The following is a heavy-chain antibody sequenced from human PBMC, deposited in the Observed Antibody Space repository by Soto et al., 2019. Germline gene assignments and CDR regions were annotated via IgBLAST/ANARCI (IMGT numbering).Heavy chain of an antibody. CDR3: ARAPGKYCSGGSCYLAEYGMDV. D-gene: IGHD2-15*01. V-gene: IGHV4-59*01. CDR2: IYYSGST. CDR1: GGSISSYY. Sequence: SKTLSLTCTVSGGSISSYYWSWIRQPPGKGLEWIGYIYYSGSTNYNPSLKSRVTISVDTSKNQFSLKLSSVTAADTAVYYCARAPGKYCSGGSCYLAEYGMDVWGQGTTVTVSS. J-gene: IGHJ6*02.